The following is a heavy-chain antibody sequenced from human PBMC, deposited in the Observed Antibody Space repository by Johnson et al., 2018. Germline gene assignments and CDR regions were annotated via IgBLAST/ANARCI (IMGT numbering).Heavy chain of an antibody. V-gene: IGHV3-66*03. D-gene: IGHD3-10*01. CDR2: LYSGDNA. CDR3: ARTSRGAFDI. CDR1: GLSVGRNY. Sequence: VQLVESGGGLIQPGGSLRLSCAASGLSVGRNYMSWVRQSPGEGLEWVSILYSGDNAYYADSVKGRFTISRDTSKNTLNLQMNSLRAEDTAVYFCARTSRGAFDIWGQGTMVSVSS. J-gene: IGHJ3*02.